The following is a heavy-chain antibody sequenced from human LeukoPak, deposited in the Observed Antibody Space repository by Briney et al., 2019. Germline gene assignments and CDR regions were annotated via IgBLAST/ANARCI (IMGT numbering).Heavy chain of an antibody. CDR3: ARRRGITMVRGALYWFDP. J-gene: IGHJ5*02. D-gene: IGHD3-10*01. CDR2: INHSGST. V-gene: IGHV4-34*01. CDR1: GGSFSGYY. Sequence: SETLSLTCAVSGGSFSGYYWSWIRQPPGKGLEWIGEINHSGSTNYNPSLKSRVTISVDTSKNQFSLKLSSVTAADTAVYYCARRRGITMVRGALYWFDPWGQGTLVTVSS.